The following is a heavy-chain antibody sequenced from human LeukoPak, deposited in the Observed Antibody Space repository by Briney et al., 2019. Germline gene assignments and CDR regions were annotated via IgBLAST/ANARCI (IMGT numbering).Heavy chain of an antibody. D-gene: IGHD3-22*01. V-gene: IGHV4-4*02. J-gene: IGHJ6*02. Sequence: SETLSLTCTVSGGPISTYQWSWVRQPPGKGLEWIGEIYHSGSTNYNPSLKSRVTISVDKSKNQFSLKLSSVTAADTAVYYCAREGYYHDSSGYGYYYYYGMDVWGQGTTVTVSS. CDR2: IYHSGST. CDR1: GGPISTYQ. CDR3: AREGYYHDSSGYGYYYYYGMDV.